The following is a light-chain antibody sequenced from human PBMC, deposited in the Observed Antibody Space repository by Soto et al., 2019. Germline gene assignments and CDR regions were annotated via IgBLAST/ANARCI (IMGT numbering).Light chain of an antibody. V-gene: IGLV1-44*01. CDR2: ATD. Sequence: QSVMTQPPSASVTPGQRVSISCSGSSSNIGNNSVTWYQQFPETAPRLLIFATDQRPSGVPDRFSGSKSGTSASLVISELQTGDEADYYCATWDDSLNGPVFGGGTKVTVL. CDR1: SSNIGNNS. CDR3: ATWDDSLNGPV. J-gene: IGLJ3*02.